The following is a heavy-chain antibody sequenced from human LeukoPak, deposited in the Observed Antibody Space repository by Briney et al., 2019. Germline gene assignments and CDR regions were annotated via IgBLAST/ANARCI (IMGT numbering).Heavy chain of an antibody. V-gene: IGHV3-7*01. CDR3: ARGVPYDSWSGPHYSDY. CDR1: GFTFSNFW. J-gene: IGHJ4*02. CDR2: IKQDETEK. Sequence: PGGSLRLSCTASGFTFSNFWMGWVRQAPGKGLEWVANIKQDETEKFYLGSVKGRFTISRDSAKNSLYLQMNSLRAEDTAVYYCARGVPYDSWSGPHYSDYWGQGTLVTVSS. D-gene: IGHD3-3*01.